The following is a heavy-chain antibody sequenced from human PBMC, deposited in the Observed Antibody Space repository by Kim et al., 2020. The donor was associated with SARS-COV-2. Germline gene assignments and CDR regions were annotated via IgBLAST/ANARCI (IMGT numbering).Heavy chain of an antibody. J-gene: IGHJ5*02. CDR2: IYDSGST. D-gene: IGHD3-3*01. V-gene: IGHV4-39*01. CDR3: ARRRTITYYDFWSGPGAFYRFDP. Sequence: SETLSLTCTVSGCSISSSSYYWGWIRPPPGKEREWIGSIYDSGSTYYNPSLKSRVTISVDTSKNQFSLKLSSVTAADTAVYYCARRRTITYYDFWSGPGAFYRFDPWGQGTLVTVSS. CDR1: GCSISSSSYY.